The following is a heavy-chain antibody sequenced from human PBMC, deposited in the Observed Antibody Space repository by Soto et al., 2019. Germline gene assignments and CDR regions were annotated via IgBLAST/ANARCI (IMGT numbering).Heavy chain of an antibody. D-gene: IGHD2-21*02. CDR2: ISGSGGST. J-gene: IGHJ4*02. Sequence: GGSLRLSCAASGFTFSSYAMSWVRQAPGKGLEWVSAISGSGGSTYYADSVKGRFTISRDNSKNTLYLQMNSLRAEDTAVYYCAKDSPCGGDCYPPAVTDYWGQGTLVTVSS. V-gene: IGHV3-23*01. CDR1: GFTFSSYA. CDR3: AKDSPCGGDCYPPAVTDY.